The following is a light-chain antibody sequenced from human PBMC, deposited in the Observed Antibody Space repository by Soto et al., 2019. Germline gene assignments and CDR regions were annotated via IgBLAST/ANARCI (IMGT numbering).Light chain of an antibody. CDR2: KAS. J-gene: IGKJ1*01. Sequence: DLQMTQSPSTLSASVGDRVTITCRASQSISSWLAWYQQKPGKAPKLLIYKASSLESGVPSRFSGSGSGTEFTLTISSLQPDDFATYYCQQYNSYSSTFGQGTKV. CDR3: QQYNSYSST. V-gene: IGKV1-5*03. CDR1: QSISSW.